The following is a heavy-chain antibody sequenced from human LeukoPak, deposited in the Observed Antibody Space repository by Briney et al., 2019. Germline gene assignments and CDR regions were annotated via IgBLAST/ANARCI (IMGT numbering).Heavy chain of an antibody. D-gene: IGHD5-18*01. V-gene: IGHV3-11*06. Sequence: GGSLRLSCAASGFTFSDYYMSWIRQAPGKGLEWVSYISSSSSYTNYADSVKGRFTISRDNAKNSLFLQMNSLRAEDTAVYYCARGVDTAMVIPFDYWGQGTLVTVSS. CDR1: GFTFSDYY. CDR2: ISSSSSYT. CDR3: ARGVDTAMVIPFDY. J-gene: IGHJ4*02.